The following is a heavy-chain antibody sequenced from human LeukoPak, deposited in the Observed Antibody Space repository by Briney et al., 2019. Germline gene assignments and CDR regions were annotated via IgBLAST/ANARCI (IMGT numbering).Heavy chain of an antibody. J-gene: IGHJ5*02. Sequence: ASVKVSCKASGYTFTGYYMHWVRQAPGQGLEWMGWINPNSGGTNYAQKFQGRVTMTRDTSISTAYMELSRLRSDDTAVYYCARDLAVAASKAYNWFDPWGQGTLVTVSS. CDR2: INPNSGGT. CDR1: GYTFTGYY. V-gene: IGHV1-2*02. CDR3: ARDLAVAASKAYNWFDP. D-gene: IGHD6-19*01.